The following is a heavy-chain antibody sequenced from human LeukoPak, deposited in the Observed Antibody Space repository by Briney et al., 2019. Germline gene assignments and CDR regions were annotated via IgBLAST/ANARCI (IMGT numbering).Heavy chain of an antibody. CDR2: ISSSGSTI. J-gene: IGHJ6*02. Sequence: PGGSLRLSCAASGFTFSSYEMNWVRQAPGKGLEWVSYISSSGSTIYYADSVKGRFTISRDNAKNSLYLQMNSLRAEDTAVYYCAREATMVRGVGPPYYYYGMDVWGQGTTVTVSS. CDR1: GFTFSSYE. V-gene: IGHV3-48*03. CDR3: AREATMVRGVGPPYYYYGMDV. D-gene: IGHD3-10*01.